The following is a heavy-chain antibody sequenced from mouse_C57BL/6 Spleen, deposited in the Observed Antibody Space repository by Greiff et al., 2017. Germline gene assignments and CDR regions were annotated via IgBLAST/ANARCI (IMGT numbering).Heavy chain of an antibody. CDR1: GYTFTSYW. Sequence: QVQLQQPGAELVMPGASVKLSCQASGYTFTSYWMHWVKQRPGQGLEWIGEIDPSDSYTNYNQKFKGKSTLTVDKSSSTAYMQLSSLTSEDSAVYYCARGGSLFDYWGQGTTLTVSS. CDR3: ARGGSLFDY. CDR2: IDPSDSYT. V-gene: IGHV1-69*01. J-gene: IGHJ2*01.